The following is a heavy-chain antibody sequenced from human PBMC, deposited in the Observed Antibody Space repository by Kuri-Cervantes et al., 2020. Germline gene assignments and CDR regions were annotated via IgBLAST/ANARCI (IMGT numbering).Heavy chain of an antibody. CDR3: ARDWDSSADY. CDR2: INPSGGST. V-gene: IGHV1-46*01. D-gene: IGHD6-19*01. CDR1: GGTFSSYA. Sequence: ASVKDSCKASGGTFSSYAVSWVRQAPGEGLEWMGIINPSGGSTSYAQKFQGRVTMTRETSTSTVYMELSTLRAEDTAVYYCARDWDSSADYWGQGTLVTVSS. J-gene: IGHJ4*01.